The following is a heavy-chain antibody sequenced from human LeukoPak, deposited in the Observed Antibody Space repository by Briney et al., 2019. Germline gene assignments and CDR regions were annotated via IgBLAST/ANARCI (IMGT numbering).Heavy chain of an antibody. V-gene: IGHV3-23*01. J-gene: IGHJ5*02. Sequence: GGSLRLSCAASGFTFSSYAMSWVRQAPGKGLEWVSAISGSGGSTYYADSVKGRFTISRDNSKNTLYLQMNSLRAEDTAVYYCARDGPSESYDFWSGYYTGTNWFDPWGQGTLVTVSS. CDR2: ISGSGGST. CDR3: ARDGPSESYDFWSGYYTGTNWFDP. D-gene: IGHD3-3*01. CDR1: GFTFSSYA.